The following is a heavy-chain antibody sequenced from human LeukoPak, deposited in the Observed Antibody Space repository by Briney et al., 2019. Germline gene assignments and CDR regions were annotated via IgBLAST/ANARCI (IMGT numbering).Heavy chain of an antibody. CDR2: INPNSGGT. CDR1: GYTFTGYY. D-gene: IGHD5-24*01. V-gene: IGHV1-2*02. Sequence: GASVKVSCKASGYTFTGYYMHWVGQAPGQGLEWMGWINPNSGGTNYAQRFQGRVTMTRDTSISTAYMELSRLRSDDTAVYYCARDSRDGYNFYYYYYMDVWGKGTTVTVSS. J-gene: IGHJ6*03. CDR3: ARDSRDGYNFYYYYYMDV.